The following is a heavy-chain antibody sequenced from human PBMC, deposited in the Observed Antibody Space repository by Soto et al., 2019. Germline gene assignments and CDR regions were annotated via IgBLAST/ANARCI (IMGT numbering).Heavy chain of an antibody. CDR1: GNTFTNCY. J-gene: IGHJ4*02. CDR3: ARGGHVVVVTAAFDY. CDR2: INPSGGHT. D-gene: IGHD2-21*02. V-gene: IGHV1-46*01. Sequence: QVQLMQSGAEVKKPGASVKVSCKASGNTFTNCYIHWVRQAPGQGLEWMGTINPSGGHTTYAQKFLGRVTMTRDTSTSTLYMELTSLRSEDTAVYYCARGGHVVVVTAAFDYWGQGTLDTVSS.